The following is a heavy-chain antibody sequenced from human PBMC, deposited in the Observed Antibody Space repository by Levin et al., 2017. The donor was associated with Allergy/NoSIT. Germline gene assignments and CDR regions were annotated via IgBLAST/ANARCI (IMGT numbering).Heavy chain of an antibody. J-gene: IGHJ4*02. CDR1: GYTFTEYY. Sequence: ASVKVSCKASGYTFTEYYMHWVRQAPGQGLEWMGRINPNSGGTNYAQKFQGRVTMTRDTSISTVYMELSRLSSDDTAVYYCTRGGSDVYGDYGDYWGQGTLVSVSS. V-gene: IGHV1-2*06. CDR3: TRGGSDVYGDYGDY. D-gene: IGHD4-17*01. CDR2: INPNSGGT.